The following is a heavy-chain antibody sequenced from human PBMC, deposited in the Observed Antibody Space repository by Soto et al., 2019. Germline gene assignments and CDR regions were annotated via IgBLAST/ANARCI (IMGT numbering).Heavy chain of an antibody. J-gene: IGHJ5*02. CDR3: ARVNPACRGGSCYYTYFRFDP. CDR1: GGSISSYF. CDR2: IYYSGTT. Sequence: WETLSLTCTVSGGSISSYFWSWIRQPPGKGLEWIGNIYYSGTTNYNPSPKSRVTLSVDASKNQFSLRLSSVTAADTAVYYCARVNPACRGGSCYYTYFRFDPWGQGTPVNVSS. V-gene: IGHV4-59*01. D-gene: IGHD2-15*01.